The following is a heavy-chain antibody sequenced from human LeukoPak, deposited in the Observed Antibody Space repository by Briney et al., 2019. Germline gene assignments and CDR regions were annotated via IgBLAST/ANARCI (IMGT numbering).Heavy chain of an antibody. J-gene: IGHJ4*02. D-gene: IGHD2-2*01. CDR3: ATTTPRGYCSSTSCPYYFDY. CDR2: ISSSGSTI. CDR1: GFTFSDYY. Sequence: PGGSLRLSCAASGFTFSDYYMSWIRQAPGKGLEWVSYISSSGSTIYYADSVKGRFTISRDNAKNSLYLQMNSLRAEDTAVYYCATTTPRGYCSSTSCPYYFDYWGQGTLVTVSS. V-gene: IGHV3-11*01.